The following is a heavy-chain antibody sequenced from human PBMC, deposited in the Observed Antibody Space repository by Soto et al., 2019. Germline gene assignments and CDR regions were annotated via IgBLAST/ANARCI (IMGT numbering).Heavy chain of an antibody. CDR1: GFTFDDYA. D-gene: IGHD5-18*01. J-gene: IGHJ2*01. CDR2: ISWNSGSI. V-gene: IGHV3-9*01. Sequence: GGSLRLSCAASGFTFDDYAMHWVRQAPGKGLEWVSGISWNSGSIGYADSVKGRFTITRDNAKNSLYLQMNSLRAEDTALYYCAKDRRYSYGPYWYFDLWGRGTLVTVSS. CDR3: AKDRRYSYGPYWYFDL.